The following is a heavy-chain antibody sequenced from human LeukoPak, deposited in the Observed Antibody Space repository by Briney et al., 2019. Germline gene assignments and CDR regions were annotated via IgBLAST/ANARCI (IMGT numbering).Heavy chain of an antibody. J-gene: IGHJ3*02. CDR3: ARDDTVISVFDI. Sequence: SQTLSPTCTVSGGSISSGGYYWSWIRQHPGKGLQWIGYIYHSGSTYYNPSLKSRVTISVDTSKNQFSLRVNSVTAADTAVYFCARDDTVISVFDIWGQGTMVTVSS. V-gene: IGHV4-31*03. CDR2: IYHSGST. CDR1: GGSISSGGYY. D-gene: IGHD5-18*01.